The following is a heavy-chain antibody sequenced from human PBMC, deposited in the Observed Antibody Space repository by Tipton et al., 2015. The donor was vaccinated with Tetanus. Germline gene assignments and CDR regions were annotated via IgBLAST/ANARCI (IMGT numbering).Heavy chain of an antibody. CDR3: ANCGSACAF. V-gene: IGHV4-59*01. CDR1: GDSINNYY. CDR2: IHYTGST. Sequence: LRLSCTVSGDSINNYYWSWIRQPPGKGLEWIGYIHYTGSTDYNPPLRSRVTISIDTSENQFSLHLSSVTAADTAVYYCANCGSACAFWGQGTLVTVSS. D-gene: IGHD6-19*01. J-gene: IGHJ4*02.